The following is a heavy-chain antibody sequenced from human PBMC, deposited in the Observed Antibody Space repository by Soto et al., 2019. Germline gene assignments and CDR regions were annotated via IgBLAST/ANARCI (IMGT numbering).Heavy chain of an antibody. D-gene: IGHD1-26*01. Sequence: EVQLLESGGGLVQPGGSLRLSCAASGFTFSSYAMSWVRQAPGKGLEWVSAISGSGDSTYYANSVKGRFTISRDNSKNTLYLQMNSLRAEDTAVYYCARRGSGSYYDYWGQGTLVTVSS. J-gene: IGHJ4*02. CDR3: ARRGSGSYYDY. CDR1: GFTFSSYA. CDR2: ISGSGDST. V-gene: IGHV3-23*01.